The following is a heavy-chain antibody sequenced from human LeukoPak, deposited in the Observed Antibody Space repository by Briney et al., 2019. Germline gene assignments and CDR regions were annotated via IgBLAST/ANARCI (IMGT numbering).Heavy chain of an antibody. V-gene: IGHV4-30-4*08. CDR3: AREGYYGSGSYY. Sequence: PSETLSLTCAVYGGSFSGYYWSWIRQPPGKGLEWIGYIYYSGSTYYNPSPKSRVTISVDTSKNQFSLKLSSVTAADTAVYYCAREGYYGSGSYYWGQGTLVTVSS. J-gene: IGHJ4*02. CDR1: GGSFSGYY. D-gene: IGHD3-10*01. CDR2: IYYSGST.